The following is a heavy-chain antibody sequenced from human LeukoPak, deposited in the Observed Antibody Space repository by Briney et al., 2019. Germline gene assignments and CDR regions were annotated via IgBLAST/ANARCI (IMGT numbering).Heavy chain of an antibody. Sequence: ASVKVSCKASGGTFSSYAISWVRQAPGQRLEWMGWINPNSGGTNYAQKLQGRVTMTRDTSISTAYMDLSRLRSDDTAVYFCARGGLPIYYYYMDAWGKGTTVTVSS. V-gene: IGHV1-2*02. J-gene: IGHJ6*03. CDR1: GGTFSSYA. D-gene: IGHD4-11*01. CDR3: ARGGLPIYYYYMDA. CDR2: INPNSGGT.